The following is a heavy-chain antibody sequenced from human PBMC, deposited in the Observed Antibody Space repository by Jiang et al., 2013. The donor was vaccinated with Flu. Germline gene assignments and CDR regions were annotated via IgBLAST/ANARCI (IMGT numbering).Heavy chain of an antibody. D-gene: IGHD6-6*01. J-gene: IGHJ6*02. Sequence: FTSYWIGWVRQMPGKGLEWMGRLILVTLIPTTDPSFQGHVTISADKSISTAYLQWSSLKASDTAMYYCARHSIAAIYYYYGMDVWGQGTTVTVSS. CDR2: LILVTLIP. CDR1: FTSYW. CDR3: ARHSIAAIYYYYGMDV. V-gene: IGHV5-10-1*01.